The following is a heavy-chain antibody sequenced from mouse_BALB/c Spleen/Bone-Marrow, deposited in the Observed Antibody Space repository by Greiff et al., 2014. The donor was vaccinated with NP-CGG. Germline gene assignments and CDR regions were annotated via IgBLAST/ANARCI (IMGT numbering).Heavy chain of an antibody. J-gene: IGHJ4*01. CDR2: IWADGST. CDR3: ARITTATGAMDY. CDR1: GFSLTNYG. Sequence: VQVVESGPGLVAPSQSLSITCTVSGFSLTNYGVHWVRQPPGKGLEWLGVIWADGSTNYNSALMSRLSISKDNSKSQVFFKMNSLQTDDTAMYYCARITTATGAMDYWGQGTSVTVPS. D-gene: IGHD1-2*01. V-gene: IGHV2-9*02.